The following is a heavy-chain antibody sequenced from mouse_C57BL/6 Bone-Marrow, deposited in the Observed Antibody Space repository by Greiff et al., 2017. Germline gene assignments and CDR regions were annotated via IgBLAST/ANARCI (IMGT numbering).Heavy chain of an antibody. D-gene: IGHD1-1*01. CDR1: GYTFTSYW. V-gene: IGHV1-55*01. CDR2: IYPGRGST. CDR3: DTTVVVPHWYFDV. J-gene: IGHJ1*03. Sequence: VQLQQSGAELVKPGASVKMSCKASGYTFTSYWITWVKQRPGQGLEWIGDIYPGRGSTNYNEKFKSKATLTVETSSSTAYMQLSSLTSEGSAVYYSDTTVVVPHWYFDVWGTGTTVTVSS.